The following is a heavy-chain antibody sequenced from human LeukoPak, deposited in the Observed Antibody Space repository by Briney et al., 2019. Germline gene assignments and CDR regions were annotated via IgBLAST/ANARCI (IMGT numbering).Heavy chain of an antibody. J-gene: IGHJ4*02. Sequence: QPGGSLRLSCSASGFTFSSSWMHWVRPVPGKGLVWVSRLNSDGSSINYADSVKGRFTISRDNAENTLYLQMNSLRVEDTAVYYCARGVAGTLDYWGQGTLVTVSS. D-gene: IGHD6-19*01. CDR3: ARGVAGTLDY. CDR2: LNSDGSSI. V-gene: IGHV3-74*01. CDR1: GFTFSSSW.